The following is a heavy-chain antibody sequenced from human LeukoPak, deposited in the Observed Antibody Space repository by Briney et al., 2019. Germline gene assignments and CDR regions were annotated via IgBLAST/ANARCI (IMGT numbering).Heavy chain of an antibody. CDR1: GGSIGSYY. J-gene: IGHJ3*02. Sequence: SETLSLTCTVSGGSIGSYYWSWIRQPPGKGLEWIGYIYYSGSTNHNPSLKSRVTISVDTSKNQFSLKLSSVTAADTAVYYCARVVTIFGVANAFDIWGQGTMVTVSS. CDR3: ARVVTIFGVANAFDI. V-gene: IGHV4-59*01. CDR2: IYYSGST. D-gene: IGHD3-3*01.